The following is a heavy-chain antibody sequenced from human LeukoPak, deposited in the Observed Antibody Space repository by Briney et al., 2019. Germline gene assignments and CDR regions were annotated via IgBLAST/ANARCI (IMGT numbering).Heavy chain of an antibody. D-gene: IGHD5-18*01. CDR2: ISGSGGST. J-gene: IGHJ4*02. V-gene: IGHV3-23*01. CDR3: ARCGYSYGYGGSYQVDY. CDR1: GFTFSSYA. Sequence: PGGSLRLSCAASGFTFSSYAMSWVRQAPGKGLQWVSAISGSGGSTYYADSVKGRFTIPRDNSKNTLYLQMNSLRAEDTAVYYCARCGYSYGYGGSYQVDYWGQGTLVTVSS.